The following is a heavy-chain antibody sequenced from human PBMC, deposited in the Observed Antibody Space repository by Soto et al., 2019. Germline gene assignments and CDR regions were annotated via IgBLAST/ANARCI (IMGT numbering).Heavy chain of an antibody. V-gene: IGHV4-39*01. CDR3: ARLALHQPFDS. CDR2: IYYSGST. CDR1: GGSISSSSYY. D-gene: IGHD2-2*01. Sequence: QLQLQESGPGLVKPSETLSLTCTVSGGSISSSSYYWGWIRQPPGKGLEWIGSIYYSGSTYYNPSLKSRVTISVDTSKNQFSLKVTSVTAADTAVYYWARLALHQPFDSWGQGTLVTVSS. J-gene: IGHJ4*02.